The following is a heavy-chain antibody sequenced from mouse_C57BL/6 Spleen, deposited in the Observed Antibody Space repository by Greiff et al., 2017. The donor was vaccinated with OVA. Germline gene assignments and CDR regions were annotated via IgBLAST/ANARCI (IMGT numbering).Heavy chain of an antibody. V-gene: IGHV1-64*01. CDR2: IHPNSGST. CDR3: ARGRWGWLLRDYAMDY. J-gene: IGHJ4*01. Sequence: QVHVKQPGAELVKPGASVKLSCKASGYTFTSYWMHWVKQRPGQGLEWIGMIHPNSGSTNYNEKFKSKATLTVDKSSSTAYMQLSSLTSEDSAVYYCARGRWGWLLRDYAMDYWGQGTSVTVSS. D-gene: IGHD2-3*01. CDR1: GYTFTSYW.